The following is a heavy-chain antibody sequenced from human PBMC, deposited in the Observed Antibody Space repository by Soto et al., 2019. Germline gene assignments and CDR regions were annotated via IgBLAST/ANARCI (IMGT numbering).Heavy chain of an antibody. CDR3: ARVGPYDSGSYMFRYNWFAP. J-gene: IGHJ5*02. CDR2: IYSGGGT. D-gene: IGHD3-10*01. V-gene: IGHV3-53*01. CDR1: GFSVSSSH. Sequence: EVQLVDSGGGLVQPGGSLSLSGAAAGFSVSSSHMNWVRQAPGKGLVWISVIYSGGGTFYAVTLNGRFTMSRDKSKNTVYLQMNSLRAADTAVYYCARVGPYDSGSYMFRYNWFAPWGQGPLVNVSS.